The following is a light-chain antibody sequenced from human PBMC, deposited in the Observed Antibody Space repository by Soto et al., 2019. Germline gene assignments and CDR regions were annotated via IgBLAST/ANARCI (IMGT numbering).Light chain of an antibody. Sequence: DIVFTQSPLSLPVTPGEPASISCRSSQSLLHSNGYNYLDWYLQKPGQSPQLLIYLGSNLSSGVPDRFSGSGSGTDCTLKISRVEAEDVGLYDRIQALQRLFGQGSTVDMK. J-gene: IGKJ1*01. CDR3: IQALQRL. CDR2: LGS. V-gene: IGKV2-28*01. CDR1: QSLLHSNGYNY.